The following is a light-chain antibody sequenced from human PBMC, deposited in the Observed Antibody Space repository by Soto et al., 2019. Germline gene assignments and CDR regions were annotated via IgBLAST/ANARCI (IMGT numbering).Light chain of an antibody. CDR2: DAF. CDR1: QSVTSNY. V-gene: IGKV3-20*01. CDR3: QQYGGSPMT. J-gene: IGKJ5*01. Sequence: EIVLTQSPGTLSLSPGERATLSCTASQSVTSNYLAWYQQKPCQAPRLLIFDAFTRAAGVPDRFSGSGSGTDFTLTISRLEPEDFALYYCQQYGGSPMTFGQGTRLEIK.